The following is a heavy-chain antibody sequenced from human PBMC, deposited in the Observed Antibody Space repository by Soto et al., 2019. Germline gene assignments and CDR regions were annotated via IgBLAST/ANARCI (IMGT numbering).Heavy chain of an antibody. V-gene: IGHV3-21*01. CDR3: AREDSSSSSSSDY. J-gene: IGHJ4*02. Sequence: EVQLVESGGGLVKPGGSLRLSCAASGFTFSSYSMNWVRQAPGKGLEWVASISSSSSYIYYADSVKGRFTISRDNAKNSLYLQMNSLRAEDTDVYYCAREDSSSSSSSDYWGQGTLVTVSS. D-gene: IGHD6-6*01. CDR2: ISSSSSYI. CDR1: GFTFSSYS.